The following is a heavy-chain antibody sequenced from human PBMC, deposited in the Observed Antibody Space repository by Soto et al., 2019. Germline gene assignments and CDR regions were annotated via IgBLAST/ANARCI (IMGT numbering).Heavy chain of an antibody. CDR2: INPDSGGT. Sequence: ASMKVSCKASGDTFSGYNMNWRRQAPGQGLEYMGWINPDSGGTDYAQKFQGRVTMTRDTSISTAYMEISRLSSDDTAVYYCASGDISATALGDYWGQGTVVTVSS. CDR3: ASGDISATALGDY. D-gene: IGHD3-9*01. V-gene: IGHV1-2*02. CDR1: GDTFSGYN. J-gene: IGHJ4*02.